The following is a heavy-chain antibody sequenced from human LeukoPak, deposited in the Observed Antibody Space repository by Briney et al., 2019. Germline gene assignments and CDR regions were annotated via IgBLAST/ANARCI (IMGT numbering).Heavy chain of an antibody. CDR3: ARDTGLYYGMDV. CDR2: IYYSGST. V-gene: IGHV4-39*01. Sequence: SETLSLTCTVSGGSISSTSYYWGWIRQPPGRGLECIGSIYYSGSTYYNPSLKSRVTISVDTSKNQFSLNLSSVTAADTAVYYCARDTGLYYGMDVWGQGTTVTVSS. J-gene: IGHJ6*02. D-gene: IGHD5-18*01. CDR1: GGSISSTSYY.